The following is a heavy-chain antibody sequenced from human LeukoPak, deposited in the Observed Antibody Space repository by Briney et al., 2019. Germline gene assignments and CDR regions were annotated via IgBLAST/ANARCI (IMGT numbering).Heavy chain of an antibody. CDR3: ARDLFDY. V-gene: IGHV3-7*01. Sequence: GGSLRLSCAVSGFTISNYWMSWVRQAPGKGLEWVATIKQDGSAEFYADSVKGRFTISRDSAKNSLYLQMNSLRDDDTAVYYCARDLFDYWGQGTLVTVSS. CDR2: IKQDGSAE. J-gene: IGHJ4*02. CDR1: GFTISNYW.